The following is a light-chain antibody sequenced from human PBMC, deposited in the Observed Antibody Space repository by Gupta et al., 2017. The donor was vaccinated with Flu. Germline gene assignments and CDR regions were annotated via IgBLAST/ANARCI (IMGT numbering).Light chain of an antibody. Sequence: EIVLTQPPGTLSLSPGERATLSCRASQSVRSSYLAWYQQKPGQAPRLLIYGASSRATGIPDRFSGSGSGTDFTLTISRLEPEDFAVYYCQQEGSSPYIFGQGTKLEIK. CDR1: QSVRSSY. V-gene: IGKV3-20*01. CDR3: QQEGSSPYI. CDR2: GAS. J-gene: IGKJ2*01.